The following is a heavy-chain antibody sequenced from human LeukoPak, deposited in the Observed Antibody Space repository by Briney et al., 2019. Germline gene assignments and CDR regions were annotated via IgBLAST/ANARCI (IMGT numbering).Heavy chain of an antibody. D-gene: IGHD1-1*01. CDR1: GFTFGDYA. CDR3: TRDRGAYNLYDY. CDR2: IRSKAYGETA. V-gene: IGHV3-49*03. Sequence: GGSLRLSCTASGFTFGDYAMSWIRQAPGKGLEWVGFIRSKAYGETADYAASVKGRFAISRDDSKAIAYLQMNSLKTEDTAVYHCTRDRGAYNLYDYWGQGTLVTVSS. J-gene: IGHJ4*02.